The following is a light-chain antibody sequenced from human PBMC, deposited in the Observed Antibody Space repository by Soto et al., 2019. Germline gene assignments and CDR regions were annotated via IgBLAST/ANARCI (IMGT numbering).Light chain of an antibody. CDR1: SSDIGSSNY. CDR2: DVS. J-gene: IGLJ3*02. CDR3: SSYGASSTL. Sequence: QSALTQPASLSGSPGQSITISCTGTSSDIGSSNYVSWYQHHPGKAPKLMIFDVSYRPSGISDRFSGSKSGNTASLTISGLQPEDEADYYCSSYGASSTLFGGGTKLTVL. V-gene: IGLV2-14*03.